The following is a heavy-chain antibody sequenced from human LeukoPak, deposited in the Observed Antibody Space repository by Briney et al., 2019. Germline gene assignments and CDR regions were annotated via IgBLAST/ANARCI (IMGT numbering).Heavy chain of an antibody. D-gene: IGHD3-10*01. CDR3: ARLYYYGSGSYFLGFGWFDP. CDR2: IYYSGST. J-gene: IGHJ5*02. V-gene: IGHV4-39*01. Sequence: SETLSLTCTVSGGSISSSSYYWGWIRQPPGKGLEWIGSIYYSGSTYYNPSLKSRVTISVDTSKNQFSLKLSSVTAADTAVYYCARLYYYGSGSYFLGFGWFDPWGQGTLVTVSS. CDR1: GGSISSSSYY.